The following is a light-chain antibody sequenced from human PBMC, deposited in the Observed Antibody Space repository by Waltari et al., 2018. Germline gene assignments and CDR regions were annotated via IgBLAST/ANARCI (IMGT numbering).Light chain of an antibody. CDR2: KAS. J-gene: IGKJ1*01. CDR3: QHYGT. V-gene: IGKV1-5*03. CDR1: QGVSGW. Sequence: DIQMTQSPSSLSASVGDRVTITCRASQGVSGWLAWYQQKPGKAPKLLIYKASILQTGVPSRFSGSESGTEFTLTISSLQPDDVATYYCQHYGTFGQGTKVEVK.